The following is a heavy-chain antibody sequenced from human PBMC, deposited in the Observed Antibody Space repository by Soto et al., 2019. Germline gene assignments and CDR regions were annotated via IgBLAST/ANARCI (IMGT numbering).Heavy chain of an antibody. CDR2: IYHSGST. D-gene: IGHD2-2*03. Sequence: KPSETLSLTCAVSGGSISSSNWWSWVRQPPGKGLEWIGEIYHSGSTNYNPSLKSRVTISVDKSKNQFSLKLSSVTAADTAVYYCARDGYCSSTSCPRGFDPWGQGTLVTVSS. CDR1: GGSISSSNW. CDR3: ARDGYCSSTSCPRGFDP. J-gene: IGHJ5*02. V-gene: IGHV4-4*02.